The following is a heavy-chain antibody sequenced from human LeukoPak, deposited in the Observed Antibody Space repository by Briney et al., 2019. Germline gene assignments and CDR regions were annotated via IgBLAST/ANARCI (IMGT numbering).Heavy chain of an antibody. J-gene: IGHJ4*02. V-gene: IGHV4-59*08. CDR2: IYYSGST. CDR3: ARGNYYDSSGCVDY. Sequence: SETLSLTCAVYGGSFSGYYWSWIRQPPGKGLEWIGYIYYSGSTNYNPSLKSRVTISVDTSKNQFSLKLSSVTAADTAVYYCARGNYYDSSGCVDYWGQGTLVTVSS. CDR1: GGSFSGYY. D-gene: IGHD3-22*01.